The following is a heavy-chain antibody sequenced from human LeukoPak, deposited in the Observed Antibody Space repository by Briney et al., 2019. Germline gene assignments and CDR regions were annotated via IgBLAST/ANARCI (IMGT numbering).Heavy chain of an antibody. CDR3: AKGGGTIFGVLDY. D-gene: IGHD3-3*01. V-gene: IGHV1-2*02. Sequence: ASVKVSCKASGYTFNGYSVHWVRQAPGQGLEWMGWFNPNSGGTHYAQKCPGRVTMTRATSISTAYMELSRLKSDDTALYYCAKGGGTIFGVLDYWGQGTLVTVSS. J-gene: IGHJ4*02. CDR2: FNPNSGGT. CDR1: GYTFNGYS.